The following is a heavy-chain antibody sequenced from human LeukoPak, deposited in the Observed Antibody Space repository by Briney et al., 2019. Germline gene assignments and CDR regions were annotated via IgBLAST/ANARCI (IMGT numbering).Heavy chain of an antibody. Sequence: PSETLSLTCTVSGGSISTYYWSWIRQPPGKGQEWIGYTYYSGSTNYNPSLKSRVTISVDTSKNQFSLKLSSVTAADTAMYYCAGGGVVGVMWGQGTLVTVSS. D-gene: IGHD3-16*01. J-gene: IGHJ4*02. CDR2: TYYSGST. CDR3: AGGGVVGVM. CDR1: GGSISTYY. V-gene: IGHV4-59*01.